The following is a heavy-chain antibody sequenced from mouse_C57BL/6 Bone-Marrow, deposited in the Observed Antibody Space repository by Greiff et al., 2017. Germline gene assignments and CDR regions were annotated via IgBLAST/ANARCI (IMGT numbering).Heavy chain of an antibody. CDR3: ARGKGDY. Sequence: EVQLQQSGPELVKPGASVKISCKASGYTFTDYYMNWVKQSHGKSLEWIGDINPNNGGTSYNQKFKGKATLTVDKSSSTAYMELRSLPSEDSAVYYCARGKGDYWGQGTTLTVSS. J-gene: IGHJ2*01. CDR1: GYTFTDYY. V-gene: IGHV1-26*01. CDR2: INPNNGGT.